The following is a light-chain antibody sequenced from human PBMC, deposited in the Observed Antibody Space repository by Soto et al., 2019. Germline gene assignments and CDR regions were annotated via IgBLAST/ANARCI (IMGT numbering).Light chain of an antibody. CDR2: GAS. V-gene: IGKV3-15*01. CDR3: QQYNNWPPWT. CDR1: QSVSSN. Sequence: EIVMTQSPATLSLSPGERATLSCRASQSVSSNLAWYQQKPGQAPRLLIYGASTRATGIPARFSGSGSGTEFTLTISSLQSEDFAVYYCQQYNNWPPWTFGQGTKAEIK. J-gene: IGKJ1*01.